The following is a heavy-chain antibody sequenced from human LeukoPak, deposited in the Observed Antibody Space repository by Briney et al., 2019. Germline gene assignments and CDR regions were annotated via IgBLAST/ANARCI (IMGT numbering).Heavy chain of an antibody. J-gene: IGHJ5*02. CDR1: GGSFSGYY. V-gene: IGHV4-34*01. CDR2: INHSGST. Sequence: PSETLSLTCAVYGGSFSGYYWSWIRQPPRKGLEWIGEINHSGSTNYNPSLKSRVTISVDTSKNQFSLKLSSVTAADTAVYYCARHWTWWSSAFDPWGQGTLVTVSS. D-gene: IGHD2-15*01. CDR3: ARHWTWWSSAFDP.